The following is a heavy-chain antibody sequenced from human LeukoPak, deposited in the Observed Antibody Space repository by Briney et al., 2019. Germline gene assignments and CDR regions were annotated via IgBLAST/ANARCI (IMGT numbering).Heavy chain of an antibody. CDR2: INPNSGGT. V-gene: IGHV1-2*02. J-gene: IGHJ4*02. CDR1: GYTFTGYY. CDR3: ARAPPRYGSGSPRYYFDY. D-gene: IGHD3-10*01. Sequence: ASVKVSCKASGYTFTGYYMHWVRQAPGQGLEWMGWINPNSGGTNYAQKLQGRVTMTTDTSTSTAYMELRSLRSDDTAVYYCARAPPRYGSGSPRYYFDYWGQGTLVTVSS.